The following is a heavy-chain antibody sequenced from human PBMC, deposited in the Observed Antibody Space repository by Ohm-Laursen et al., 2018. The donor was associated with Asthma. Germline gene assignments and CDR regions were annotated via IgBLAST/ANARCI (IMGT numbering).Heavy chain of an antibody. CDR2: ISWNSGSI. Sequence: SLRLSCAASGFTFDDYAMHWVRQAPGKGLEWVSGISWNSGSIGYADSVKGRFTISRDNAKNSLYLQMNSLRAEDTASYYCAKDMRAVGTTLGYWGQGTLVTVSS. D-gene: IGHD4-11*01. CDR1: GFTFDDYA. J-gene: IGHJ4*02. CDR3: AKDMRAVGTTLGY. V-gene: IGHV3-9*01.